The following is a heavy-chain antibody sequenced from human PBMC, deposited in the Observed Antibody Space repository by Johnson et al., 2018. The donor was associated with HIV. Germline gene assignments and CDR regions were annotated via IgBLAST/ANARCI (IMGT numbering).Heavy chain of an antibody. V-gene: IGHV3-11*04. CDR1: GFTFSDYY. Sequence: QVQLVESGGGLVKPGGSLRLSCAASGFTFSDYYIHWIRQAPGKGLEWLAFITGRGTAIYADSVKGRFTISRDNAKNSLYLQMNSLRAEDTAVYYCARGGVIHDAFDIWGEWTMVTLSS. CDR2: ITGRGTAI. D-gene: IGHD3-3*01. J-gene: IGHJ3*02. CDR3: ARGGVIHDAFDI.